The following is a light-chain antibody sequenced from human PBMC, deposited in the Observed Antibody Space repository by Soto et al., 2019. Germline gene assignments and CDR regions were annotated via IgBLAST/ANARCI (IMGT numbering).Light chain of an antibody. J-gene: IGKJ1*01. CDR3: QQYNNWPFWA. Sequence: DIVFTQSPCTLSLSLGERATLSCRASQSVSGNLAWYQQKPGQAPRLLIYGASTRATGIPARFSGSGSGTEFTLTISSLQSEDFAVYYCQQYNNWPFWAFGQGTKVDIK. V-gene: IGKV3-15*01. CDR1: QSVSGN. CDR2: GAS.